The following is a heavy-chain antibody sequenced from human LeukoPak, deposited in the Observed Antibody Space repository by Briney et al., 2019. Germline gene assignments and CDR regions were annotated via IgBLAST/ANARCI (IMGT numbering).Heavy chain of an antibody. CDR1: GFTFSSYG. V-gene: IGHV3-7*01. CDR3: ARESSDAFDI. CDR2: IKQDGSEK. D-gene: IGHD6-13*01. J-gene: IGHJ3*02. Sequence: PGRSLRLSCAASGFTFSSYGMHWVRQAPGKGLEWVANIKQDGSEKYYVDSVKGRFTISRDNAKNSLYLQMNSLRAEDTAVYYCARESSDAFDIWGQGTMVTVSS.